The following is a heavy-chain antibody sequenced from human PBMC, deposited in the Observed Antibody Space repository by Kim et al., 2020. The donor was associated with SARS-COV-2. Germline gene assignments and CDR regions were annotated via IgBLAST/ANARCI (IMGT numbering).Heavy chain of an antibody. Sequence: GGSLRLSCSASGFTFSNYAMHWVRQAPGKGLEYVSAISSDGGSIYYADSVKGRFTISRDNPKNMLYVQMSSLRVEDTAIYYCVTRNYYNSGSYYEGAPFDFWGQGTLVTVSS. CDR2: ISSDGGSI. CDR3: VTRNYYNSGSYYEGAPFDF. CDR1: GFTFSNYA. J-gene: IGHJ4*02. D-gene: IGHD3-10*01. V-gene: IGHV3-64*05.